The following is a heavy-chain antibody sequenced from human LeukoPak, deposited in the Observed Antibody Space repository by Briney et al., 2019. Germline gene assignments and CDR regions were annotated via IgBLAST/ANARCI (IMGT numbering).Heavy chain of an antibody. J-gene: IGHJ4*02. Sequence: GGSLRLSCAASGFTFSSYAMHWVRQAPGKGLEWVAVISYDGSNKYYADSVKGRFTISRDNSKNTPYLQMNSLRAEDTAVYYCATESSSSRGDDYWGQGTLVTVSS. CDR2: ISYDGSNK. D-gene: IGHD6-6*01. CDR3: ATESSSSRGDDY. CDR1: GFTFSSYA. V-gene: IGHV3-30*04.